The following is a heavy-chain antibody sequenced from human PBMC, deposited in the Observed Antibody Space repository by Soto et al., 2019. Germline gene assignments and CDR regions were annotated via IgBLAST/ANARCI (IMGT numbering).Heavy chain of an antibody. Sequence: GESLKISCKGSGYTFTSYWINWVRQMPGKGLEWMGRIDPTDSYTNYNPSFQGHVTISADKSLSTAYLQWDSLRASDTATYYCARGGPLVVHNWVDPWGQGTLVTVSS. J-gene: IGHJ5*02. CDR3: ARGGPLVVHNWVDP. CDR1: GYTFTSYW. V-gene: IGHV5-10-1*01. D-gene: IGHD2-15*01. CDR2: IDPTDSYT.